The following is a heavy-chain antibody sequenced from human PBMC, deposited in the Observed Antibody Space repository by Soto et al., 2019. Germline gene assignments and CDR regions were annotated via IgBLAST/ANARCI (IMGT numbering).Heavy chain of an antibody. CDR1: GFTFSSYA. Sequence: GGSLRLSCAASGFTFSSYAMSWVRQAPGKGLEWVSAISGSGGSTYYADSVKGRFTISRDNSKNTLYLQMNSLRAEDTAVYYCAKDRAPVYSSSWYSRGFDYWGQGTLVTVSS. D-gene: IGHD6-13*01. CDR3: AKDRAPVYSSSWYSRGFDY. J-gene: IGHJ4*02. V-gene: IGHV3-23*01. CDR2: ISGSGGST.